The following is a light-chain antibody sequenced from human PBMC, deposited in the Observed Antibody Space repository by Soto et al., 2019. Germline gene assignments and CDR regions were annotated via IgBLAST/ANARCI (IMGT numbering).Light chain of an antibody. CDR2: GAS. V-gene: IGKV3-15*01. J-gene: IGKJ5*01. CDR3: QQYNTWPPIT. Sequence: IVMTQSPATLSVSPGERATLSCRASQSVSSNLAWYQQKPGQAPRLLIFGASTRATGIPARFSGSGSGTEFTLTISSLQSEDFAVYYCQQYNTWPPITFGRGTRLDIK. CDR1: QSVSSN.